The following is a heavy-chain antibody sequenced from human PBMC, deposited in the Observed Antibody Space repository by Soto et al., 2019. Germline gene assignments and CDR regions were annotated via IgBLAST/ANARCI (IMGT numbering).Heavy chain of an antibody. CDR1: GGSISSYY. J-gene: IGHJ5*02. CDR3: ASGRGDWFDP. V-gene: IGHV4-59*08. Sequence: SETLSLTCTVSGGSISSYYWSWFRQPPGKGLEWIGYIYYSGSTNYNPSLESRVTISVDTSKNQFSLKLSSVTAADTAVYYCASGRGDWFDPWGQGTLVTVSS. CDR2: IYYSGST.